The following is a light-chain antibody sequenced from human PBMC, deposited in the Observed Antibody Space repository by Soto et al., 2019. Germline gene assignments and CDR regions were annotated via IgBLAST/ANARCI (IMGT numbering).Light chain of an antibody. CDR2: DAS. Sequence: EIVLTQSPATLSLSPGERATLSCRASQSVSSYLAWYQQKPGQAPRLLIYDASNRATGIPARFSGSGSGTDFTLTISSLESEDFAVYYCQQRSNWPRELTFGGGTKVEIK. CDR3: QQRSNWPRELT. V-gene: IGKV3-11*01. J-gene: IGKJ4*01. CDR1: QSVSSY.